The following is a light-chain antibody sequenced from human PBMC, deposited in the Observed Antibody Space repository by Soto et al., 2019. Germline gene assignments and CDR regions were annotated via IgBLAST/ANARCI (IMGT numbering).Light chain of an antibody. Sequence: DIQMTQSPSSLSASVGDRVTITCRASQSISSYLNWYQQKPGKAPKLLIYAASSLQSGVPSRFSGSGSGTEFTLTITSLQPDDFATYYCQQYENYPTFGQGTLPEIK. CDR1: QSISSY. CDR3: QQYENYPT. V-gene: IGKV1-39*01. J-gene: IGKJ5*01. CDR2: AAS.